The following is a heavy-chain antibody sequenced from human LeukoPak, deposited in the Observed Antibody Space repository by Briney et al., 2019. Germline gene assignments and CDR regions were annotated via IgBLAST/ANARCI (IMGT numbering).Heavy chain of an antibody. D-gene: IGHD2-15*01. J-gene: IGHJ4*02. CDR2: IHITGST. CDR1: GFSVSGNY. CDR3: ARGYCSGGSCTKFDY. Sequence: PGGSLRLSCAVSGFSVSGNYMTWVRQAPGKGLEWVSFIHITGSTFYADSVKGRFTISRDDSKSTVYLQMNSLRVEDTAIYYCARGYCSGGSCTKFDYWGQGTLVTVSS. V-gene: IGHV3-53*01.